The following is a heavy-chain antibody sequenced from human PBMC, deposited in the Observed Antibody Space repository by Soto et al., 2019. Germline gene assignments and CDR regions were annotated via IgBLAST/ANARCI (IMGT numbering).Heavy chain of an antibody. CDR1: GFTFDDYA. CDR2: ISWNSGSI. V-gene: IGHV3-9*01. CDR3: ASQSSTDYYYYGMDV. Sequence: DVQLVESGGGLVQPGRSLRLSCAASGFTFDDYAMHWVRQAPGKGLEWVSGISWNSGSIGYADSVKGRFTISRDNAKNSLYLQMNSLRAEDTALYYCASQSSTDYYYYGMDVWGQGTTVTVSS. D-gene: IGHD3-10*01. J-gene: IGHJ6*02.